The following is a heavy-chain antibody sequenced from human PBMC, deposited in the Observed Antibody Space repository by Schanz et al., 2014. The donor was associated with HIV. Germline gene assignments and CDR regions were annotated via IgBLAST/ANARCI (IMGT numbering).Heavy chain of an antibody. Sequence: QLQLQESGPGLVKPSETLSLTCNVSGDSISNYYWTWIRQPAGRGLEWIGRVYSGGSSNYNPSLRSRVTMSVDTSKNQLSLKVRSVTAADTAVYYCVRTRVVPAVTGHDFWFGPWGQGTLVTVSS. V-gene: IGHV4-4*07. CDR1: GDSISNYY. CDR2: VYSGGSS. D-gene: IGHD2-2*01. J-gene: IGHJ5*02. CDR3: VRTRVVPAVTGHDFWFGP.